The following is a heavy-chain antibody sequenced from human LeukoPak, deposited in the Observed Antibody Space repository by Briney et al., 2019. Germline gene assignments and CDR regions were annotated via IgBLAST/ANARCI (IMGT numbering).Heavy chain of an antibody. CDR3: ARGQQPPYYGMDV. CDR1: GGTFSSYT. V-gene: IGHV1-69*02. D-gene: IGHD5-18*01. J-gene: IGHJ6*02. Sequence: ASVKVSCKASGGTFSSYTISWVRQAPGQGLEWMGRIIPIFGIANYAQKFQGRVTITADKSTSTAYMELSSLRSEDTAVFYCARGQQPPYYGMDVWGQGTTFTVSS. CDR2: IIPIFGIA.